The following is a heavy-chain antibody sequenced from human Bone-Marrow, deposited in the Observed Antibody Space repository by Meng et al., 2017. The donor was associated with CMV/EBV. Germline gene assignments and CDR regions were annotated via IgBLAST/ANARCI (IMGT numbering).Heavy chain of an antibody. CDR3: TRDAGMIGSSATHYDFWSGYYPSFDY. V-gene: IGHV3-49*04. J-gene: IGHJ4*02. D-gene: IGHD3-3*01. CDR2: IRSKAYGGTT. Sequence: GESLKISCTASGFTFGDYAMSWVRQAPGKGLEWVGFIRSKAYGGTTEYAASVKGRFTISRDDSKSIAYLQMNSLKTGDTAVYYCTRDAGMIGSSATHYDFWSGYYPSFDYWGQGTLVTVSS. CDR1: GFTFGDYA.